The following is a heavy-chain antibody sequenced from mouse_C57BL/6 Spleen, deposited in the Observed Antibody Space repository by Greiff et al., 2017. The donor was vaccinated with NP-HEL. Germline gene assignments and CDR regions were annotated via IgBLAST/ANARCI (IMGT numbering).Heavy chain of an antibody. V-gene: IGHV1-19*01. CDR2: INPYNGGT. CDR3: ARSLYDGYHYFDD. J-gene: IGHJ2*01. Sequence: EVQLQQSGPVLVTPGASVKMSCKASGYTFTDYYMNWVKQSHGKSLEWIGVINPYNGGTSYNQKFKGKATLTVDKSSSTAYMELNSLTSEDSAVYYCARSLYDGYHYFDDWGKGTTLTVSS. CDR1: GYTFTDYY. D-gene: IGHD2-3*01.